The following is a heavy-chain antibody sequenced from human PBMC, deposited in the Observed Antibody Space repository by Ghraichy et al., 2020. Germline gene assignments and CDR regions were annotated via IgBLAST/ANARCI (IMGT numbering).Heavy chain of an antibody. CDR2: ISGSGGST. CDR1: GFTFSSYA. J-gene: IGHJ4*02. CDR3: AKVGFGRHKQLVEPSDY. D-gene: IGHD6-6*01. V-gene: IGHV3-23*01. Sequence: GALRLSCAASGFTFSSYAMSWVRQAPGKGLEWVSAISGSGGSTYYADSVKGRFTISRDNSKNTLYLQMNSLRAEDTAVYYCAKVGFGRHKQLVEPSDYWGQGTLVTVSS.